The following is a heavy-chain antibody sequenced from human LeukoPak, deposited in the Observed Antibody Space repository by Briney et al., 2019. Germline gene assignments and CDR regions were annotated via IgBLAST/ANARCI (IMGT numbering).Heavy chain of an antibody. CDR1: GGSISRSAYY. CDR2: IFYSGST. Sequence: SETLSLTCTVFGGSISRSAYYWNWIRQPPGKGLEWIGSIFYSGSTYYNPSLKSRVTIFVDTSKNQFSLKLSSVTAADTAVYYCAKGGGVAVSDSWGQGTLVTVSS. D-gene: IGHD6-19*01. V-gene: IGHV4-39*01. CDR3: AKGGGVAVSDS. J-gene: IGHJ4*02.